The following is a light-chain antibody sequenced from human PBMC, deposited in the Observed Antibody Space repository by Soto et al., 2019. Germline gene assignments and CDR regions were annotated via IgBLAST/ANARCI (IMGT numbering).Light chain of an antibody. CDR1: QSVSSN. Sequence: EIGMTQSASTLSVSPGERATLSCGASQSVSSNLAWYQQKPGQAPRLLIFGASTRATGIPVRFSGSGSGTDFNLTISSLETEDFAVYYCQHRSNWPLTFGGGTKVDIK. V-gene: IGKV3-15*01. J-gene: IGKJ4*01. CDR2: GAS. CDR3: QHRSNWPLT.